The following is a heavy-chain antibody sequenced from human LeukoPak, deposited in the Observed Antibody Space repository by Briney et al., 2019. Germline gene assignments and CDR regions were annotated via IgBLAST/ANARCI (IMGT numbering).Heavy chain of an antibody. J-gene: IGHJ3*02. CDR3: AKSLRGYYLDTFDI. CDR2: ISWNSGSI. V-gene: IGHV3-9*01. Sequence: GRSLRLSCAASGFTFDDYAMHWVRQAPGKGLEWVSGISWNSGSIGYADSVKGRFTISRDNAKNSLYLQMNSLRAEDTALYYCAKSLRGYYLDTFDIWGQGTMVTVSS. D-gene: IGHD3-3*01. CDR1: GFTFDDYA.